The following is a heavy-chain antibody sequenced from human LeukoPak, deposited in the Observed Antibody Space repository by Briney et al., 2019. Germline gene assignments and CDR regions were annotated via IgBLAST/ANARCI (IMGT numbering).Heavy chain of an antibody. J-gene: IGHJ4*02. CDR1: GFTFSSYA. Sequence: GGSLILSCAASGFTFSSYAMSWVRQAPGKGLEWVSAISGSGGSTYYADSVKGRFTISRDNSKNTLYLQMNSLRAEDTAVYYCAKDPSKYHYSNPLYYFDYWGQGTLVTVSS. CDR2: ISGSGGST. V-gene: IGHV3-23*01. D-gene: IGHD4-11*01. CDR3: AKDPSKYHYSNPLYYFDY.